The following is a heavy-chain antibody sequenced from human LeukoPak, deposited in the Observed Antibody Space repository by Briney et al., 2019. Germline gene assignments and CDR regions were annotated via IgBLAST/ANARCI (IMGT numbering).Heavy chain of an antibody. Sequence: GRSLRLSCAASGFTFSTFAMHWVRQAPGKGLEWVAAIWYDGSNDYYVDSVKGRFTISRDNSKNTLFLQMNSLRAEDTAVYYCVRDGGGLDCWGQGTLVTVSS. CDR2: IWYDGSND. CDR3: VRDGGGLDC. V-gene: IGHV3-33*01. J-gene: IGHJ4*02. CDR1: GFTFSTFA. D-gene: IGHD3-16*01.